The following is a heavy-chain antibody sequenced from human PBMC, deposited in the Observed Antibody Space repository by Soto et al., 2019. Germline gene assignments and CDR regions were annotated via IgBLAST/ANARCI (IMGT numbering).Heavy chain of an antibody. CDR1: GGSIINGSYY. D-gene: IGHD6-19*01. J-gene: IGHJ5*02. CDR3: ARERAVVGTGWFDP. V-gene: IGHV4-31*03. CDR2: ISYRGNT. Sequence: TLSLTCTVSGGSIINGSYYWTWIRHHPRKGLEWIGYISYRGNTYYNPSLKSRLTISVDTSKNQFSLTLNSMTAADTAIYYCARERAVVGTGWFDPWGQGTLVTVYS.